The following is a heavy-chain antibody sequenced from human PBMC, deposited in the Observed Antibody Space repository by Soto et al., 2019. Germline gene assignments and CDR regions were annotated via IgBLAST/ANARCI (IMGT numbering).Heavy chain of an antibody. Sequence: ASVKVSCKASGYTFTGYYMHWVRQAPGQGFEWMGWINPNSGGTNYAQKFQGWVTMTRDTSISTAYMELSRLRSDDTAVYYCARGGSGYTHYYYYGMDVWGQGTTVTVSS. V-gene: IGHV1-2*04. CDR2: INPNSGGT. D-gene: IGHD3-3*01. J-gene: IGHJ6*02. CDR1: GYTFTGYY. CDR3: ARGGSGYTHYYYYGMDV.